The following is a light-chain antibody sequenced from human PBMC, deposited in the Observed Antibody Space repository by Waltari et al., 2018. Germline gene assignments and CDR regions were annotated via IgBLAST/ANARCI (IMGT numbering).Light chain of an antibody. CDR3: NSYAGSSSWV. CDR2: DVF. V-gene: IGLV2-14*03. J-gene: IGLJ3*02. CDR1: NSDVGLYNY. Sequence: QSALPQPVSAYGSPGQSITIASTVTNSDVGLYNYVSWYQQYPGKAPKLIIYDVFQRPSGVSNRFSGSKSGNMASLTISGLQTEDEGDYYCNSYAGSSSWVFGGGTKLTVL.